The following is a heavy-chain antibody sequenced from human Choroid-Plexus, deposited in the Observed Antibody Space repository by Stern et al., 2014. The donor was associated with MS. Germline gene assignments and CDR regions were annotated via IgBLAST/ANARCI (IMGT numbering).Heavy chain of an antibody. V-gene: IGHV3-30*18. CDR2: ISYDGSK. CDR1: GFSFSSFG. J-gene: IGHJ4*02. Sequence: VQLVESGGGVVQPGRPLRLSCAASGFSFSSFGMHWVRQAPGKGLEWGALISYDGSKDYADSVKGRFAISRDNSKNTLYLQINSLRAEDTAVYYCAKDRQYLTFFFDFWGQGSLVTVSS. CDR3: AKDRQYLTFFFDF. D-gene: IGHD2/OR15-2a*01.